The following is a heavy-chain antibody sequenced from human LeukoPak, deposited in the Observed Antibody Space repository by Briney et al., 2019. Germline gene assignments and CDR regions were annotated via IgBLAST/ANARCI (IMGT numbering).Heavy chain of an antibody. D-gene: IGHD3-22*01. CDR1: GGSISSGGYY. J-gene: IGHJ4*02. CDR2: IYYSGST. V-gene: IGHV4-31*03. Sequence: PSETLSLTCTVSGGSISSGGYYWSWIRQHPGKGLEWIGYIYYSGSTYYNPSLKSRVTISVDTSKNQFSLKLSSVTAADTAVYYCAGDSSGYFMNWGQGTLVTVSS. CDR3: AGDSSGYFMN.